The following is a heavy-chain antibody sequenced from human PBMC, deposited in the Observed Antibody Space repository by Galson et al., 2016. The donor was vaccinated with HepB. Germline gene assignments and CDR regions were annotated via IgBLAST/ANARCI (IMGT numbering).Heavy chain of an antibody. J-gene: IGHJ3*02. CDR2: ISAYKGDT. CDR1: GYTFSGYG. CDR3: ARDRAVAGTGRHALDI. D-gene: IGHD6-19*01. Sequence: SVKVSCKASGYTFSGYGISWVRQAPGQGLEWLGWISAYKGDTNYAQSLQGRVTVTTDTSTSTAYMELRSLRSDDTAMYYCARDRAVAGTGRHALDIWGQGTMVTVS. V-gene: IGHV1-18*01.